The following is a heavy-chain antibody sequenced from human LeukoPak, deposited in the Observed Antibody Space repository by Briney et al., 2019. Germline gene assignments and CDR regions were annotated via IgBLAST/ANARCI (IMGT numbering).Heavy chain of an antibody. D-gene: IGHD1-26*01. CDR2: IYTTGTT. CDR3: GRQGYTAAYYFLDY. V-gene: IGHV4-4*07. Sequence: SEPLSLTCTVSGGSINSYYWGWVRQATGKGLEWMGRIYTTGTTYYSPSLKSRLTMSVDTSKNQFSLNLRSVTAADTALYYCGRQGYTAAYYFLDYWSQGTLVTVCS. J-gene: IGHJ4*02. CDR1: GGSINSYY.